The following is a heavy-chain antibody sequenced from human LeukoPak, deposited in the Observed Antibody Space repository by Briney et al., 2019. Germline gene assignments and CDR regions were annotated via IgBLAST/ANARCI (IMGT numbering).Heavy chain of an antibody. CDR1: GFTFSSYG. D-gene: IGHD2-2*01. V-gene: IGHV3-30*18. CDR2: ISYDGSNK. J-gene: IGHJ6*02. Sequence: PGGSLRLSCAASGFTFSSYGMHWVRQAPGKGLDWVAVISYDGSNKYYADSVKGRFTISRDNSKNTLYLQMNSLRAEDTAVYYCVNDDCSSTSCYGEDYYYGMDVWGQGTTVTVSS. CDR3: VNDDCSSTSCYGEDYYYGMDV.